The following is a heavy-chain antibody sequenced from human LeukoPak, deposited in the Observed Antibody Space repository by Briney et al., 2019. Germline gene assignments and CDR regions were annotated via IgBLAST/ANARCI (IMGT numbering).Heavy chain of an antibody. CDR3: ARVGSSWPHYYFDY. Sequence: SETLSLTCTVSGGSICISSYWAWIRQPPGKGLEWIGNIYYSGSTYYNPSLKSRLTISVDTSKNHFSLNLNSVTAADTAVYNCARVGSSWPHYYFDYWGQGALVTVSS. D-gene: IGHD6-13*01. V-gene: IGHV4-39*07. CDR1: GGSICISSY. J-gene: IGHJ4*02. CDR2: IYYSGST.